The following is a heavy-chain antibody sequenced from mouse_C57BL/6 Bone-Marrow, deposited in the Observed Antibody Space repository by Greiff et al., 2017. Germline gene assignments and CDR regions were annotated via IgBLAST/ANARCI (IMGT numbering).Heavy chain of an antibody. CDR3: ARDYYGSPYFDY. J-gene: IGHJ2*01. CDR1: GYTFTDHT. Sequence: VQLQQSDAELVKPGASVKISCKVSGYTFTDHTIHWMKQRPEQGLEWIGYIYPRDGSPKYNEKFTGKVTLTATKSYSTAYMQLNSLTSEDSAVYFCARDYYGSPYFDYWGQGTTLTVSS. D-gene: IGHD1-1*01. CDR2: IYPRDGSP. V-gene: IGHV1-78*01.